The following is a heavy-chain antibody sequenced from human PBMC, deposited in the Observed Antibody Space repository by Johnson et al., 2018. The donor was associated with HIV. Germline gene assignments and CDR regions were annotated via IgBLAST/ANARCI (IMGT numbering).Heavy chain of an antibody. Sequence: VQLVESGGGLVQPGRSLRLSCAASGFTFDDYAMHWARQAPGKGLEWVSGISWNSGSIGYADSVKGRFTISRDKAKNYLYLKKNSLRAEDTALYYCAKDTRRKLVMITFGGVIAYHWGQGTMVTVSS. CDR2: ISWNSGSI. D-gene: IGHD3-16*02. J-gene: IGHJ3*01. CDR1: GFTFDDYA. CDR3: AKDTRRKLVMITFGGVIAYH. V-gene: IGHV3-9*01.